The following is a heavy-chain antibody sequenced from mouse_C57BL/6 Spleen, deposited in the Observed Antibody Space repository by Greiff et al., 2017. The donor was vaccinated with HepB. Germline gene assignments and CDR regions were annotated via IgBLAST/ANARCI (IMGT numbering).Heavy chain of an antibody. CDR1: GYAFTNYL. Sequence: QVQLQQSGAELVRPGTSVKVSCKASGYAFTNYLIEWVKQRPGKGLEWIGVINPGSGGTNYNEKFKGKATLTADKSSSTAYMQLSSLTSEDSAVYFCARTDYDGPYFDYWGQGTTLTVSS. J-gene: IGHJ2*01. CDR3: ARTDYDGPYFDY. V-gene: IGHV1-54*01. CDR2: INPGSGGT. D-gene: IGHD2-4*01.